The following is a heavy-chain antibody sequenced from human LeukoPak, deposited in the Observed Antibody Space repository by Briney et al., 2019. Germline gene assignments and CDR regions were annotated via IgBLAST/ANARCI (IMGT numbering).Heavy chain of an antibody. CDR1: GGSTSSYY. J-gene: IGHJ3*02. D-gene: IGHD3-10*01. CDR2: IYYSGST. V-gene: IGHV4-59*01. CDR3: ARDRRFGEAFDI. Sequence: PSETLSLTCTVSGGSTSSYYWSWIRQPPGKGLGWIGYIYYSGSTNYNPSLKSQVTISVDRSKNQFSLKLSYVTAADTAVYYCARDRRFGEAFDIWGQGTLVTVSS.